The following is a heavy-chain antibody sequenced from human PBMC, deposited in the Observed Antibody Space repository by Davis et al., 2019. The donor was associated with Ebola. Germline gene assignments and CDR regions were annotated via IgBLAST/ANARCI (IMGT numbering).Heavy chain of an antibody. CDR1: GFTFSVYG. V-gene: IGHV3-23*01. Sequence: GGSLRLSCTVSGFTFSVYGMSWVRLAPGRGLEWVSTISGSGGYTYYADSVKGRFTVSRDNSKNTVYLEMNNLTVEDTAVYYCAMTVVNAFDIWGQGTMVTVSS. CDR3: AMTVVNAFDI. CDR2: ISGSGGYT. J-gene: IGHJ3*02. D-gene: IGHD4/OR15-4a*01.